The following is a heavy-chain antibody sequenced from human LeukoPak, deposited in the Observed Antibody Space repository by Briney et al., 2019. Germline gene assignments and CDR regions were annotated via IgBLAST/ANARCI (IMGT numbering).Heavy chain of an antibody. CDR2: IRSKAYGVTT. D-gene: IGHD5-18*01. Sequence: GGSQTLPCRPCRHPFDHHDLSWVRHAPGGGVEWVVFIRSKAYGVTTEYAASVKGRFTISRDDSKSIAYLQMNSLKTEDTAVYYRTRGPIQLWIHNGMAVWGQGTTVTVSS. V-gene: IGHV3-49*04. J-gene: IGHJ6*02. CDR1: RHPFDHHD. CDR3: TRGPIQLWIHNGMAV.